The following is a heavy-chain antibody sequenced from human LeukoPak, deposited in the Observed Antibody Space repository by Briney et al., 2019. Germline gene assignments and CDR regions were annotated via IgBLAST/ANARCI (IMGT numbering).Heavy chain of an antibody. CDR1: GGSISNDY. V-gene: IGHV4-4*07. Sequence: SETLSLTCTVSGGSISNDYWSGIRQAAGEELECIGRIYTRGSTNYNPSLKSRVTISLDKSKKQFSLNLNPVTAADTAVYYCARGGTYGSGRNQHTPLDYWGQGTLVTVSS. D-gene: IGHD3-10*01. CDR2: IYTRGST. J-gene: IGHJ4*02. CDR3: ARGGTYGSGRNQHTPLDY.